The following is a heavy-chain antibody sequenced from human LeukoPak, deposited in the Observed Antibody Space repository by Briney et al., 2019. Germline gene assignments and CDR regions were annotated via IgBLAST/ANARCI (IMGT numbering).Heavy chain of an antibody. D-gene: IGHD3-10*01. Sequence: ASVKVSCKASGYTFTGYYIHWVRQAPGQGLEWMGRINPNSGGTNYVQKFQGRVTMTRDTSISTAYMELSSLRSDDTAVYSCARGAGDGSGSYDYWGQGTLVTVSS. CDR3: ARGAGDGSGSYDY. CDR2: INPNSGGT. V-gene: IGHV1-2*06. CDR1: GYTFTGYY. J-gene: IGHJ4*02.